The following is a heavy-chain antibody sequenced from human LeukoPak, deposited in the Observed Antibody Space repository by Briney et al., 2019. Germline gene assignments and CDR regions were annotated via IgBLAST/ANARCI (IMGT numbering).Heavy chain of an antibody. CDR1: GFSFGSYP. V-gene: IGHV3-23*01. CDR2: ISETGGVT. D-gene: IGHD6-6*01. Sequence: GGSLRLSCVASGFSFGSYPMSWVRQAPGKGLEWVSVISETGGVTHYADSMKGRLTISRDNIKNTLNLQMNSLRAEDTAIYYCARDSSHYLGSSDYWGQGTLVTVSS. J-gene: IGHJ4*02. CDR3: ARDSSHYLGSSDY.